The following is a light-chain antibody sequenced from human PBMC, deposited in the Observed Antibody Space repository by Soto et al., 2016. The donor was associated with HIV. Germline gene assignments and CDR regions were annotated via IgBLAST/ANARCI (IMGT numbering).Light chain of an antibody. J-gene: IGLJ2*01. CDR2: DNS. CDR3: QVWDSSGDHVV. V-gene: IGLV3-21*04. CDR1: NIGSKS. Sequence: SYELTQPPSVSVAPGKTAKITCGGNNIGSKSVHWYQQKPGQAPVLVIYDNSDRPSGIPERFSGSNSGNTATLTISRVEAGDEADYYCQVWDSSGDHVVFGGGTRLTVL.